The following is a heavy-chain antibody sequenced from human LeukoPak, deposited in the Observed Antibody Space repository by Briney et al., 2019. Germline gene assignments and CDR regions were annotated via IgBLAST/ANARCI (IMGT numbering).Heavy chain of an antibody. CDR3: AKDHSKIQPFDY. Sequence: GGSLRLSCAASGFTFTNYWMSWVRQAPGKGLEWVALISYDGSNKYYADSVKGRFTISRDNSKNTLSLQMNSLRAEDTAVYYCAKDHSKIQPFDYWDQGTLVTVSS. CDR2: ISYDGSNK. V-gene: IGHV3-30*18. J-gene: IGHJ4*02. D-gene: IGHD5-18*01. CDR1: GFTFTNYW.